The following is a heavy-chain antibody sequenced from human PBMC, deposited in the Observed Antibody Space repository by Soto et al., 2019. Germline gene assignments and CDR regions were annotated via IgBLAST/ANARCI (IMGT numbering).Heavy chain of an antibody. CDR1: GYSISNNNW. CDR3: ARKQAGNYWYFDP. CDR2: IYYSGRT. J-gene: IGHJ2*01. Sequence: QVQLQESGPGLVKPSDTLSLTCVVSGYSISNNNWWGWIRQPPGKGLEWIGYIYYSGRTYYNPSLESRVTMSVDPSKNQFSLTLTSVTAVDTAMYYCARKQAGNYWYFDPWGRGTLVTVFS. V-gene: IGHV4-28*01.